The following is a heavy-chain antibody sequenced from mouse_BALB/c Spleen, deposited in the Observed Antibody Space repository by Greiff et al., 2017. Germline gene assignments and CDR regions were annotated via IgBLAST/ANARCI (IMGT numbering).Heavy chain of an antibody. CDR1: GYTFTSYV. V-gene: IGHV1-14*01. CDR3: ARTGSQSLYDGYWWFAY. D-gene: IGHD2-3*01. J-gene: IGHJ3*01. Sequence: VQLQQSGPELVKPGASVKMSCKASGYTFTSYVMHWVKQKPGQGLEWIGYINPYNDGTKYNEKFKGKATLTSDKSSSTAYMELSSLTSEDSAVYYCARTGSQSLYDGYWWFAYWGQGTLVTVSA. CDR2: INPYNDGT.